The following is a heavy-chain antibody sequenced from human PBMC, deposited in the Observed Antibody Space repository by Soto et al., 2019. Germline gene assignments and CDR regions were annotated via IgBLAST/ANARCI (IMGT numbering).Heavy chain of an antibody. J-gene: IGHJ4*02. D-gene: IGHD2-15*01. CDR2: IYYSGST. CDR1: GGSISSYY. V-gene: IGHV4-59*08. CDR3: AKRYGGNFDY. Sequence: SETLSLTCTVSGGSISSYYWSWIRQPPGKGLEWIGYIYYSGSTNYNPSLKSRVTISVDTSKNQFSLKLSSVTAADTAVYYCAKRYGGNFDYWGQGTLVTVS.